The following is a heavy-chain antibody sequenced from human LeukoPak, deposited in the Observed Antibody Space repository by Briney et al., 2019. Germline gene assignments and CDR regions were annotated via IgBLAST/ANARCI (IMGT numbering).Heavy chain of an antibody. D-gene: IGHD5-18*01. CDR2: IYSTGAT. V-gene: IGHV4-4*07. CDR1: GGSISSYY. J-gene: IGHJ6*03. Sequence: SETLSLTCTVSGGSISSYYWIWIRQSAGKGLEYMGRIYSTGATNDPPSFKSRVTMSVDMSKNQISLTLTSVTAADTAVYYCARDNPSGYTHGHYFYYMDVWGQGTTVTVSS. CDR3: ARDNPSGYTHGHYFYYMDV.